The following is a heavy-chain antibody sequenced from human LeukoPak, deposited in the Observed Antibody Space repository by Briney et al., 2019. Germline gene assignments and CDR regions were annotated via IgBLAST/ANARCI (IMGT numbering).Heavy chain of an antibody. Sequence: SQTLSLTCAISGDSVSSKNAAWNWIRQSPSRGLEWLGRTYYRSKWYNDYAVSVKSRITINPDTSKNQFSLHLNSVTPEGAAVYYCARSTGWLNGNWGRGTLVTVSS. J-gene: IGHJ4*02. CDR3: ARSTGWLNGN. V-gene: IGHV6-1*01. D-gene: IGHD2-8*02. CDR1: GDSVSSKNAA. CDR2: TYYRSKWYN.